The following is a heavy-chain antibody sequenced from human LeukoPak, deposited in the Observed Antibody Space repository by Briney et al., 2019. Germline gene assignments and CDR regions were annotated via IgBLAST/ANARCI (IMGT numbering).Heavy chain of an antibody. D-gene: IGHD6-19*01. CDR2: ISGSGGST. CDR3: ACGVAVANYYYYGMDV. J-gene: IGHJ6*02. Sequence: PGGSLRLSCAASGFTFSSYAMSWVRQAPGKGLEWVSAISGSGGSTYYAACVKGRFTIYRDNSENTLYLQMNSLRADDTAVYYCACGVAVANYYYYGMDVWGQGTTVTVSS. CDR1: GFTFSSYA. V-gene: IGHV3-23*01.